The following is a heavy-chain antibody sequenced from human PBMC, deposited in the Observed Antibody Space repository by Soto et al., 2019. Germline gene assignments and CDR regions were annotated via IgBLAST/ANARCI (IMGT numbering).Heavy chain of an antibody. D-gene: IGHD6-13*01. CDR3: ARDRSISLDGMDV. CDR1: GYIFTSYV. J-gene: IGHJ6*02. CDR2: INADNGNT. V-gene: IGHV1-3*01. Sequence: WASVKVSCKASGYIFTSYVMHWVRQAPGQGLEWMGWINADNGNTKYSQRFQGRVTITRDTSANTAYMELSSLRSEDTAVYYCARDRSISLDGMDVWGQGTTVTVSS.